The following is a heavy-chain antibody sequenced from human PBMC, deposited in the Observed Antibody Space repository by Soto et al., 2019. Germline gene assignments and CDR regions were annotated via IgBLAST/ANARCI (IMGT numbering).Heavy chain of an antibody. CDR3: ARGVDYSKVGAY. D-gene: IGHD4-4*01. CDR2: IHPSGGT. CDR1: GGSLSGYY. J-gene: IGHJ4*02. Sequence: QVQLRQWGAGLLKPSETLSLTCGVYGGSLSGYYLSWTRQPPGKGLEWIGEIHPSGGTNYNPSLTSRVTISVDMSRNQFSLNLSSVTAADTAVYYCARGVDYSKVGAYWGQGTLVTVSS. V-gene: IGHV4-34*01.